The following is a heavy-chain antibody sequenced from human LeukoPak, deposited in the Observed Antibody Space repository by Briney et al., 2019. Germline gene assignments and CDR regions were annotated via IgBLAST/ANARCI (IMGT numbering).Heavy chain of an antibody. CDR3: ARSRSVITTTIIVIRRPWFDP. V-gene: IGHV1-2*02. CDR2: INPNSGGT. CDR1: GYTFTGYY. Sequence: GASVKVSCKASGYTFTGYYMHWVRQAPGQGLEWMGWINPNSGGTNYAQKFQGRVTMTRDTYISTAYMELSRLRSDDTAVYYCARSRSVITTTIIVIRRPWFDPWGQGSLVTVSS. J-gene: IGHJ5*02. D-gene: IGHD3-22*01.